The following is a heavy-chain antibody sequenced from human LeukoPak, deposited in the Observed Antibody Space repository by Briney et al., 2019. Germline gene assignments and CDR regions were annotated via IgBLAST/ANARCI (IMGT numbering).Heavy chain of an antibody. CDR2: IYHSGST. Sequence: PSETLSLTCAVSGYSISSDYYWGWIRQPPGKGLEWIGSIYHSGSTYYNPSLKSRVTISVDTSKNQFSLKLSSVTAADTAVYYCARLFYDILTGEDVGWGQGTLVTVSS. CDR3: ARLFYDILTGEDVG. D-gene: IGHD3-9*01. CDR1: GYSISSDYY. J-gene: IGHJ4*02. V-gene: IGHV4-38-2*01.